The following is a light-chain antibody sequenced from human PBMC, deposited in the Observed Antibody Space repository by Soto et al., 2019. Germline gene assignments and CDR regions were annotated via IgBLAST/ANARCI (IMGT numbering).Light chain of an antibody. Sequence: QSVLTQPPSASGTPGQRVTLSCSGSSSNVGSNTVNWHQQLPGTAPKLLIYSDNQPPSGVPDRFSGSKSGTSASLAISGLQSEDEGDYYCVAWDDSLNVPVFGGGTKLTVL. V-gene: IGLV1-44*01. CDR2: SDN. J-gene: IGLJ2*01. CDR1: SSNVGSNT. CDR3: VAWDDSLNVPV.